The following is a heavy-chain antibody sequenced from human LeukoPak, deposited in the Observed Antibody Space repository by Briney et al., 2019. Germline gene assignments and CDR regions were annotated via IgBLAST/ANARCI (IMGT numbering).Heavy chain of an antibody. Sequence: GGSLRLSCAAPGFTFSSYSMNWVRQAPGKGLEWVSSISSSSSYIYYADSVKGRFTISRDNAKNSLYLQMNSLRAEDTAVYYCARTSGNRDGYNFDYWGQGTLVTVSS. D-gene: IGHD5-24*01. CDR3: ARTSGNRDGYNFDY. CDR2: ISSSSSYI. V-gene: IGHV3-21*01. CDR1: GFTFSSYS. J-gene: IGHJ4*02.